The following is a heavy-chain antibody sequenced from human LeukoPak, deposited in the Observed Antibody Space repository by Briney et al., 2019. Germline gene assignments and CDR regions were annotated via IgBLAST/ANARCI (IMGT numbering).Heavy chain of an antibody. CDR1: GFTFSSYW. Sequence: QSGGSLRLSCAASGFTFSSYWMHWVRQAPGKGLVWVSRINGDGSSTTYADSVKGRFTISRDNAKNTLYLQMNSLGAEDTAVYYCARDGMTAARDAFDIWGQGTMVTVSS. CDR2: INGDGSST. J-gene: IGHJ3*02. V-gene: IGHV3-74*01. CDR3: ARDGMTAARDAFDI. D-gene: IGHD1-14*01.